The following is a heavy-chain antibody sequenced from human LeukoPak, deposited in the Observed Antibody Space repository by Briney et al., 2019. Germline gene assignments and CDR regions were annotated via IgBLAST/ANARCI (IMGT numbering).Heavy chain of an antibody. CDR1: GVTFSSYA. V-gene: IGHV3-23*01. CDR2: IGASGGST. D-gene: IGHD3-9*01. J-gene: IGHJ4*02. CDR3: TKSEGYDILTGLDY. Sequence: PGGSLRLSCATSGVTFSSYAMSWVRQAPGMGLEWVSGIGASGGSTSYAESVKGRFTISRDNTKNTLYLQMNSLRTEDTAVYYCTKSEGYDILTGLDYWGQGTLVTVSS.